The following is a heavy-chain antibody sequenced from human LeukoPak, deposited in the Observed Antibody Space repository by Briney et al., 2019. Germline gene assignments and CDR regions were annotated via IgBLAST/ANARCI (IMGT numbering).Heavy chain of an antibody. CDR2: IYSGGST. D-gene: IGHD1-26*01. CDR3: ASGIRAFDY. J-gene: IGHJ4*02. CDR1: GFTVSSNY. Sequence: PGGSLRLSCAASGFTVSSNYMNWVRQAPGKGLEWVSVIYSGGSTYFADSLKGRFTISRDNSKNTLYLQMNNLRAEDTAVYYCASGIRAFDYWGQGALVTVSS. V-gene: IGHV3-53*01.